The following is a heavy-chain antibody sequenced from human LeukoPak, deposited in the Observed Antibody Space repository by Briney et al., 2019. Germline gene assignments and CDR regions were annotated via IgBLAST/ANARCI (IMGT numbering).Heavy chain of an antibody. J-gene: IGHJ3*02. V-gene: IGHV3-48*03. CDR2: ISSSGSTI. CDR1: GFTFSSYE. D-gene: IGHD1-26*01. Sequence: GGSLRLSCAASGFTFSSYEMNWVRQAAGKGLEWVSYISSSGSTIYYADSVKGRFTISRDSAKSSLYLQMNSLRAEDTAVYYCARVIVGAPNKAFYIWGQGTMVTVSS. CDR3: ARVIVGAPNKAFYI.